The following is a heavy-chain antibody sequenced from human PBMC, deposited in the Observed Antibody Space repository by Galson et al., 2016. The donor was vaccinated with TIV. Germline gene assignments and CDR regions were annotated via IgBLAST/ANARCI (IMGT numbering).Heavy chain of an antibody. J-gene: IGHJ4*02. Sequence: SLRLSCAASGFTFSNYWMHWVRQSPGEGLIYVSRINTNGDASDYADSVKGRFTISRDNVKNIVFLQMTALRVEDTALYYCARGNPGNPNFWGQGTLVTVSS. CDR1: GFTFSNYW. CDR2: INTNGDAS. D-gene: IGHD2/OR15-2a*01. V-gene: IGHV3-74*01. CDR3: ARGNPGNPNF.